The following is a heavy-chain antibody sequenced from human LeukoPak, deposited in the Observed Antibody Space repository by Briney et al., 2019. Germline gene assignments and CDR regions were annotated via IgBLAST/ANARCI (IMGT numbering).Heavy chain of an antibody. D-gene: IGHD4-23*01. CDR1: GGSISSYY. Sequence: SEXXSLTCTVSGGSISSYYWSWLRQPPGKGLEGIGYIYYSGSTNYNPSLKSRVTISVDTSKNQFSLKLSSVTAADTAVYYCARGVRSAVTDYWGQGTLVTVSS. CDR2: IYYSGST. V-gene: IGHV4-59*01. J-gene: IGHJ4*02. CDR3: ARGVRSAVTDY.